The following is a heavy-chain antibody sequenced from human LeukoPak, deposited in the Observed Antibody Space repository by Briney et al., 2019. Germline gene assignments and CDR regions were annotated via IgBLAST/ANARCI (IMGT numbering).Heavy chain of an antibody. CDR1: GFTFSTYN. J-gene: IGHJ4*02. D-gene: IGHD2-2*01. Sequence: GGSLRLSCAASGFTFSTYNMNWVRQAPGKGLEWVSSISGSSSYIYYADSVKGRFSISRDNAKNSLYLQMNSLRAEDTAMYYCARLPIVVLSTAPFDYWGQGTLVTVSS. CDR2: ISGSSSYI. V-gene: IGHV3-21*01. CDR3: ARLPIVVLSTAPFDY.